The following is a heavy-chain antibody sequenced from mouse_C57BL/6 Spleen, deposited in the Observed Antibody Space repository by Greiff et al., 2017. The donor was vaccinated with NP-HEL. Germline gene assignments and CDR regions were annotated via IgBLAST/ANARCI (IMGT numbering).Heavy chain of an antibody. Sequence: HVQLQQPGAELVMPGASVKLSCKASGYTFTSYWMHWVKQRPGQGLEWIGEIDPSDSYTNYNQKFKGKSTLTVDKSSSTAYMQLSSLTSEDSSVYYCARGPAYWGQGTLVTVSA. J-gene: IGHJ3*01. CDR1: GYTFTSYW. CDR2: IDPSDSYT. V-gene: IGHV1-69*01. CDR3: ARGPAY.